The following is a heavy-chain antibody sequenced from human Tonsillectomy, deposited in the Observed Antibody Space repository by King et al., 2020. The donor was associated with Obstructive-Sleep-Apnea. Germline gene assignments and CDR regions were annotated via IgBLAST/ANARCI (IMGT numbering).Heavy chain of an antibody. Sequence: VQLVQSGAEVKKPGSSVTVSCTASGGTFDNFVVGWVRQAPGHGLEWMGGVIPFFHTSTYAQRFQGRVTITADKSTNTIYLDLSSLRSEDTAVYYCARSYYDTSGRSTPNRYYFDNWGQGTLVTVSS. CDR1: GGTFDNFV. V-gene: IGHV1-69*06. D-gene: IGHD3-22*01. CDR2: VIPFFHTS. J-gene: IGHJ4*02. CDR3: ARSYYDTSGRSTPNRYYFDN.